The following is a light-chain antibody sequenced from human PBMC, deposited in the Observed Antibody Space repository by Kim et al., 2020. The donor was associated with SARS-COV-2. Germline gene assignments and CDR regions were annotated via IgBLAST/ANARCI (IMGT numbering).Light chain of an antibody. CDR1: SSDVGGYNY. CDR2: DVT. CDR3: SSYTSSNTLEV. V-gene: IGLV2-14*03. J-gene: IGLJ1*01. Sequence: QSALTQPASVSGSPGQSITISCTGTSSDVGGYNYVSWYQQHPGKAPKLMIYDVTNRPSGVSNRFSGSKSGNTASLTISGLQAEDEADYYCSSYTSSNTLEVFGTGTKVTVL.